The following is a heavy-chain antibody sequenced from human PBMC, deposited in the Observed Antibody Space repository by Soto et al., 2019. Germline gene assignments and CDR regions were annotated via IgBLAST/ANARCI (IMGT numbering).Heavy chain of an antibody. D-gene: IGHD3-10*01. CDR1: GFTFSSYA. Sequence: EVQLLESGGGLVQPGGSLRLSCAASGFTFSSYAMSWVRQAPGKGLEWVSAISGSGGSTYYADSVKGRFTISRDNSRNTLDLQMNSLRAEDTAVYYCAKDWYYGSGSHYYFDYWGQGTLVTVSS. J-gene: IGHJ4*02. V-gene: IGHV3-23*01. CDR3: AKDWYYGSGSHYYFDY. CDR2: ISGSGGST.